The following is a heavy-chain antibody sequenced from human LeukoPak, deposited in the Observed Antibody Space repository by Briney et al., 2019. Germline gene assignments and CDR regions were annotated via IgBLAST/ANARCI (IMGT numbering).Heavy chain of an antibody. J-gene: IGHJ5*02. V-gene: IGHV4-39*07. CDR2: IYYSGNT. Sequence: SETLSLTCTVSGGSISSSSYYWGWIRQPPGKGLEWIGNIYYSGNTYYNPSLKSRATISVDTSKNQFSLKVYFVTAADTAVYYCARDFATTVILQWFDPWGQGTLVTVSS. CDR3: ARDFATTVILQWFDP. CDR1: GGSISSSSYY. D-gene: IGHD4-17*01.